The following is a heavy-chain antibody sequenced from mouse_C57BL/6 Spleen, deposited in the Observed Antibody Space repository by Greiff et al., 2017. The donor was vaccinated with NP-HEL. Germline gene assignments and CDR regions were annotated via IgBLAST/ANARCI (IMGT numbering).Heavy chain of an antibody. CDR1: GYSITRGYY. Sequence: EVKLVESGPGLVKPSQSLSLTCSVTGYSITRGYYWNWIRQFPGNKLEWMGYISYDGSNNYNPSLKNRISITRDTSKNQFFLKLNSVTTEDTATYYCARDRGSYYSNYEGYFDYWGQGTTLTVSS. J-gene: IGHJ2*01. D-gene: IGHD2-5*01. CDR2: ISYDGSN. V-gene: IGHV3-6*01. CDR3: ARDRGSYYSNYEGYFDY.